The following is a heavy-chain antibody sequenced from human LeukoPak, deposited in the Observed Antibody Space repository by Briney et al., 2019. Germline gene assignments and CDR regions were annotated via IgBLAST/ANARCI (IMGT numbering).Heavy chain of an antibody. CDR1: GYTFTSYY. D-gene: IGHD2-2*01. V-gene: IGHV1-46*01. CDR3: ARDGVPAARPSYNWFDS. J-gene: IGHJ5*01. CDR2: INPSGGST. Sequence: ASVKVSCKASGYTFTSYYMHWVRLAPGQGLEWMGIINPSGGSTSYAQKFQGRVTMTRDTSTSTVYMELSSLRSEDTAVYYCARDGVPAARPSYNWFDSWGQGTLVTVSS.